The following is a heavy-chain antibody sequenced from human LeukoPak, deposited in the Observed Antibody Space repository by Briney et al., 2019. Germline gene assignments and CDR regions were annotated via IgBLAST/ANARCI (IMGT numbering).Heavy chain of an antibody. J-gene: IGHJ4*02. Sequence: SETLSLTCTVSGGSISTYYWSWIRQPPGKGLECLGFVFHTGTTNYNPSLQSRVTISVDTSKNQFSLKLSSVTAADTAMYYCARTYCGTNACPFDHWGQGNLVTVSS. D-gene: IGHD2-21*01. CDR3: ARTYCGTNACPFDH. CDR1: GGSISTYY. V-gene: IGHV4-59*08. CDR2: VFHTGTT.